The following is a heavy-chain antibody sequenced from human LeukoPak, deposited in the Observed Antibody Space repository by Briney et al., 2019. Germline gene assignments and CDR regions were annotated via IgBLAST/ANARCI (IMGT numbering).Heavy chain of an antibody. CDR1: GFTFSSYG. Sequence: PGGSLRLSCAASGFTFSSYGMHWVRQAPGKGLEWVAFIRYDGSNKYYADSVKGRFTISRDNSKNTLYLQMNSLRAEDTAVYYCARGAGSSDAFDIWGQGTMVTVSS. V-gene: IGHV3-30*02. D-gene: IGHD6-6*01. CDR2: IRYDGSNK. CDR3: ARGAGSSDAFDI. J-gene: IGHJ3*02.